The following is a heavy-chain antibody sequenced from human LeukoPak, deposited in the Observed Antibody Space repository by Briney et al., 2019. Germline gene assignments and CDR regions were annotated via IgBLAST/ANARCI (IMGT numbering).Heavy chain of an antibody. CDR3: ARGTTDIVADISDAFDI. Sequence: GGSLRLSCAASGFTFSAFAMHWVRQAPGKGLEWVAAISYDARNKYYAVSVRGRFTISRDNSRNTLFLQSNSLKAEDTAVYFCARGTTDIVADISDAFDIWGQGSVVTVSS. CDR2: ISYDARNK. CDR1: GFTFSAFA. D-gene: IGHD5-12*01. J-gene: IGHJ3*02. V-gene: IGHV3-30*04.